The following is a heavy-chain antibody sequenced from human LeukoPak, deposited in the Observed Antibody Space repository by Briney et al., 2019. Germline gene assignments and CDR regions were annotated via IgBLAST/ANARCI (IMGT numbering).Heavy chain of an antibody. J-gene: IGHJ5*02. CDR1: GYTFTGYY. CDR3: ASTSITYYDFWSGDNWFDP. V-gene: IGHV1-2*02. Sequence: VASVTVSCTASGYTFTGYYMHWVRQAPGQGLEWMGWINPNSGGTNYAQKFQGRVTMTRDTSISTAYMELSRLRSDDTAVYYCASTSITYYDFWSGDNWFDPWGQGTLVTVSS. CDR2: INPNSGGT. D-gene: IGHD3-3*01.